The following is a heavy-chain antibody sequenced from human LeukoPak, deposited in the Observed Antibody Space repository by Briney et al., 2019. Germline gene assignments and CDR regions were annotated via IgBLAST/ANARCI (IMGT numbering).Heavy chain of an antibody. D-gene: IGHD6-6*01. Sequence: GGSLRLSCAASGFTFSSYGMHWVRQAPGKGLEWVAFIRYDGSNKYYADSVKGRFTISRDNYKNTLYLQMNSLRAEDTAVYYCETRPLGPDAFDIWGQGTMVTVSS. V-gene: IGHV3-30*02. CDR3: ETRPLGPDAFDI. J-gene: IGHJ3*02. CDR1: GFTFSSYG. CDR2: IRYDGSNK.